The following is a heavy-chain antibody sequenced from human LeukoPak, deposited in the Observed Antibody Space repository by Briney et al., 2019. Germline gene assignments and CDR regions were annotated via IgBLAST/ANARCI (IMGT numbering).Heavy chain of an antibody. V-gene: IGHV4-39*07. D-gene: IGHD3-10*01. CDR1: GDSISSNNYY. CDR2: IPYSGST. J-gene: IGHJ4*02. CDR3: ARCKDYYVSGSYYKTFDY. Sequence: SETLSLTCTVSGDSISSNNYYWAWIRQPPGKGMEWIGSIPYSGSTYYNPSLKSRVTMSVDTSKNQFSLKLSSVTAADTVVYYCARCKDYYVSGSYYKTFDYRGQGTLVTVSS.